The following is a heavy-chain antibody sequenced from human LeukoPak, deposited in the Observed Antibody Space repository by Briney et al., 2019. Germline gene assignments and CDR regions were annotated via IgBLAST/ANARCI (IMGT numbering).Heavy chain of an antibody. D-gene: IGHD5-24*01. CDR1: GGTFSSYA. CDR2: IIPILGIA. V-gene: IGHV1-69*04. Sequence: SVKVSCKASGGTFSSYAISWVRQAPGQGLEWMGRIIPILGIANYAQKFQGRVTITADKSTSTAYMELSSLRSEDTAVYYCASPGGPRGDGYKDYWGQGTLVTVSS. CDR3: ASPGGPRGDGYKDY. J-gene: IGHJ4*02.